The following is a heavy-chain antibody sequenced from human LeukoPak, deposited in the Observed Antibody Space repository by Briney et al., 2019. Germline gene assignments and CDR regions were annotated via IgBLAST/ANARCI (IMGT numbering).Heavy chain of an antibody. Sequence: GGSLRLSCAASGFTFSNAWMSWVRQAPGKGLEWVGRIKSKTDGGTTDYAAPVKGRFTISRDDSKNTLYLQMNSLKTEDTAVYYCTTPEGSGSYPYLANWGQGTLVTVSS. CDR1: GFTFSNAW. J-gene: IGHJ4*02. D-gene: IGHD3-10*01. V-gene: IGHV3-15*01. CDR2: IKSKTDGGTT. CDR3: TTPEGSGSYPYLAN.